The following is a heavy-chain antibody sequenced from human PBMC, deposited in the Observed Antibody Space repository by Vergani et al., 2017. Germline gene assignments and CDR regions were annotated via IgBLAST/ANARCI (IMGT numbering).Heavy chain of an antibody. CDR3: AKDQVILLWFGELNRGRDAFDI. J-gene: IGHJ3*02. CDR2: ISGSGGST. D-gene: IGHD3-10*01. CDR1: GFTFSSYA. Sequence: EVQLLESGGGLVQPGGSLRLSCAASGFTFSSYAMSWVRQAPGKGLEWVSAISGSGGSTYYADSVKGRFTISRDNSKNTLYLQMNSLSAEDTAVYYCAKDQVILLWFGELNRGRDAFDIWGQGTMVTVSS. V-gene: IGHV3-23*01.